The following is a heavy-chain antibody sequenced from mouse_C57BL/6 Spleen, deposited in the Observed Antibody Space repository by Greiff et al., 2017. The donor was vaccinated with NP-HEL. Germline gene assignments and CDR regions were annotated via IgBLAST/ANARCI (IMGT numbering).Heavy chain of an antibody. D-gene: IGHD3-2*02. CDR3: ARRGSGPFAY. Sequence: VQLQQPGAELVRPGSSVKLSCKASGYTFTSYWMDWVKQRPGQGLEWIGNIYPSDSETHYNQKFKDKATLTVDKSSSTAYMQLSSLTSEDSAVYYCARRGSGPFAYWGQGTLVTVSA. V-gene: IGHV1-61*01. CDR2: IYPSDSET. J-gene: IGHJ3*01. CDR1: GYTFTSYW.